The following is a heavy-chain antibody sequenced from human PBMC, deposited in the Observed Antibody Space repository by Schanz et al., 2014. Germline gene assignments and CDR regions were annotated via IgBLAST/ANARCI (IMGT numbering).Heavy chain of an antibody. J-gene: IGHJ4*02. D-gene: IGHD3-10*01. V-gene: IGHV3-23*04. CDR2: ISGTGGDDT. CDR3: AKYRGYYRVSGSYRELEY. CDR1: GFTFSTYA. Sequence: EVHLVESGGTLVRPGGSLRLSCAASGFTFSTYAMAWVRQAPGKGLLWVSSISGTGGDDTYYADSVKGRFTISRDNSKNTLYLQMNSLRPEDTAVYYCAKYRGYYRVSGSYRELEYWGQGTLVTVSS.